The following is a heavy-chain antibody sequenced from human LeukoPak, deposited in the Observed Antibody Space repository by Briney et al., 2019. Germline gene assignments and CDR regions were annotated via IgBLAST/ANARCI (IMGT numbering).Heavy chain of an antibody. V-gene: IGHV4-34*01. J-gene: IGHJ4*02. D-gene: IGHD5-12*01. CDR1: GGSFSGYY. Sequence: PSETLSLTCAVYGGSFSGYYWSWIRQPPGKGLEWIGEINNSGSTNYNPSLKSRVTISVDTSKNQFSLKLSSVTAADTAVYYCAREIYRGYPYNYYWGQGTLVTVSS. CDR2: INNSGST. CDR3: AREIYRGYPYNYY.